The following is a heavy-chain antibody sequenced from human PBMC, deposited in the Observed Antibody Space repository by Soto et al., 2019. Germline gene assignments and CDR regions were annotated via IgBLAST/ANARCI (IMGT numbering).Heavy chain of an antibody. Sequence: KPSETLSLTCAVYGVSLDNYYWNWFRQSPERGLEWIGEVYPSGGTNYNPSLEGRVTISADTSKNQFSLRLSSVTAADTAVYFCEKSTVTGALDYWGQGTLVTVSS. CDR3: EKSTVTGALDY. CDR2: VYPSGGT. CDR1: GVSLDNYY. D-gene: IGHD4-17*01. J-gene: IGHJ4*02. V-gene: IGHV4-34*01.